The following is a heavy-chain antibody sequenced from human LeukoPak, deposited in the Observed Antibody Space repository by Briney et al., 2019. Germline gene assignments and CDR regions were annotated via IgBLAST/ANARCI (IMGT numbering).Heavy chain of an antibody. CDR2: IIPIFGTA. CDR1: GGTFISYA. V-gene: IGHV1-69*01. D-gene: IGHD6-13*01. CDR3: ARAVSIAAAAPFDY. J-gene: IGHJ4*02. Sequence: SVKVSCKASGGTFISYAISWVRQAPGHGLEWMGGIIPIFGTANYAQKFQGRVTITADESTSTAYMELSSLRSEDTAVYYCARAVSIAAAAPFDYWGQGTLVTVSS.